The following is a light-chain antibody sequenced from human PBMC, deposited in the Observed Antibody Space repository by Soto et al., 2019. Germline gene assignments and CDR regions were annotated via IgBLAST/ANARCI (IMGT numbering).Light chain of an antibody. CDR2: AAS. CDR1: QGIKND. CDR3: LQDYNYPYT. V-gene: IGKV1-6*01. J-gene: IGKJ2*01. Sequence: AIQMTQSPSSLSASVGDRVTITCRASQGIKNDVAWYQQKPGKAPKLLIYAASSLQSGAPPRFSGSGSGTDLTLTISSLQPEDFATYYCLQDYNYPYTFGQGTKLEIK.